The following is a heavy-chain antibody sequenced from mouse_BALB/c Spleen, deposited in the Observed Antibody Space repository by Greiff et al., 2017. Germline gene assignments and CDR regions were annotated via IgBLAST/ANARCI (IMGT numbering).Heavy chain of an antibody. CDR1: GFTFSDYY. CDR3: ARAPLYGNYAMDY. J-gene: IGHJ4*01. V-gene: IGHV5-4*02. CDR2: ISDGGSYT. D-gene: IGHD2-1*01. Sequence: DVKLVESGGGLVKPGGSLKLSCAASGFTFSDYYMYWVRQTPEKRLEWVATISDGGSYTYYPDSVKGRFTISRDNAKNNLFLQMSSLKSEDTAMYYCARAPLYGNYAMDYWGQGTSVTVSS.